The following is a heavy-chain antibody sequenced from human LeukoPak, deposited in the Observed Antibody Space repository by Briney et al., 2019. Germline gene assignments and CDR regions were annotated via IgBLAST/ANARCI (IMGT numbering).Heavy chain of an antibody. CDR3: ARDEAARPDGAFDI. Sequence: PSETLSLTCTVSGGSISSGGYYWSWIRQHPGKGLEWIGYIYYSGSTYYNPSLRSRVTISVDTSKNQFSLKLRSVTAAGTAVYYCARDEAARPDGAFDIWGQGTMVTVSS. D-gene: IGHD6-6*01. J-gene: IGHJ3*02. V-gene: IGHV4-31*03. CDR1: GGSISSGGYY. CDR2: IYYSGST.